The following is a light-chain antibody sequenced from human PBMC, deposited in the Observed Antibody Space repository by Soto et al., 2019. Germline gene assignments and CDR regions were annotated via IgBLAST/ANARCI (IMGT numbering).Light chain of an antibody. Sequence: DIQMTQSPSSLSASVGHRVTITCQSSQDISNFLNWYQQKPGKAPKLLIYDASNLERGVPSRFSGSGSGTDFTFTISSLKTEDIATYYCQQYDNLPMTFGLGTRLEIK. V-gene: IGKV1-33*01. CDR1: QDISNF. CDR3: QQYDNLPMT. J-gene: IGKJ5*01. CDR2: DAS.